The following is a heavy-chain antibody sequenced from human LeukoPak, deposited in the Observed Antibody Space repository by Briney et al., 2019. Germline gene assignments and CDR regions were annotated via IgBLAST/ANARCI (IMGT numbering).Heavy chain of an antibody. CDR2: IYSGGST. V-gene: IGHV3-53*01. CDR3: ARDSVYSSSSYYYYYYMDV. Sequence: GGSLRLSCAASGFTVSSNYMSWVRQPPGKGLEWVSVIYSGGSTYYADSVKGRFTISRDNSKNTLYLQMNSLRAEDTAVYYCARDSVYSSSSYYYYYYMDVWGKGTTVTVSS. CDR1: GFTVSSNY. D-gene: IGHD6-6*01. J-gene: IGHJ6*03.